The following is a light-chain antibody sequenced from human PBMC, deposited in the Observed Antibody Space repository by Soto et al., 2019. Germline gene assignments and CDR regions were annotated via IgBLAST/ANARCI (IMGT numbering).Light chain of an antibody. Sequence: AIQMTQSPSSLSASVGDRVTITCRASQGIRNDLGWYQQKPGKAPKLLMYAASSLQSGVPSRFSGSGSGTDFTLTISSLQPEDFAAYYCLQDHNYPLTFGGGTKVEIK. CDR1: QGIRND. CDR2: AAS. CDR3: LQDHNYPLT. V-gene: IGKV1-6*01. J-gene: IGKJ4*01.